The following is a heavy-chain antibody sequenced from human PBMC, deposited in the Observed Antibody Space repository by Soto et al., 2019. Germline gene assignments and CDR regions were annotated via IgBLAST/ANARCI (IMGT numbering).Heavy chain of an antibody. CDR2: IYYSGST. Sequence: PSETLSLTCTVSGGPISSYYWSWIRQPPGKGLEWIGYIYYSGSTNYNPSLKSRVTMSVDTSKNQFSLKLTSVTAADTAVYYCARDAHSNYYFDYWGQGALVTVSS. CDR1: GGPISSYY. D-gene: IGHD4-4*01. V-gene: IGHV4-59*01. J-gene: IGHJ4*02. CDR3: ARDAHSNYYFDY.